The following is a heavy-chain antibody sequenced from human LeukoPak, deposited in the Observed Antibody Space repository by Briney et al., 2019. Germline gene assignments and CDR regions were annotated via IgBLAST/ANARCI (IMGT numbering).Heavy chain of an antibody. Sequence: PSETLSLTCTVSGGSISSYYWSWIRKPPGKGLEWIGYIYYSGSTNYNPSLKSRVTISVDTSKNQFSLKLSSVTAADTAVYYCARVDAAAGMSWGQGTLVTVSS. CDR2: IYYSGST. J-gene: IGHJ4*02. CDR3: ARVDAAAGMS. V-gene: IGHV4-59*01. CDR1: GGSISSYY. D-gene: IGHD6-13*01.